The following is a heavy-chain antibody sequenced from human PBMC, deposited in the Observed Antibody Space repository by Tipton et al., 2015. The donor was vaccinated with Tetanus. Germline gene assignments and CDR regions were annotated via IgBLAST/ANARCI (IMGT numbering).Heavy chain of an antibody. CDR3: ATWGQLAHKWFDP. J-gene: IGHJ5*02. D-gene: IGHD2-2*01. V-gene: IGHV3-30*03. Sequence: SLRLSCAASGFTLRDYDMHWVRQAPGKGLEWVAVISYDGRNKYYTDSVKGRFTISRANSKNTLYLQMDSLRPEDTGVYYCATWGQLAHKWFDPWGQGTLVTVSS. CDR2: ISYDGRNK. CDR1: GFTLRDYD.